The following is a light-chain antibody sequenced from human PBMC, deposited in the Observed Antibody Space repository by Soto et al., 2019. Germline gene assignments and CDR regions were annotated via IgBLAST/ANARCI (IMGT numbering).Light chain of an antibody. J-gene: IGLJ1*01. CDR2: EVY. CDR1: SSDVGGYNY. CDR3: SSYAGYNNFV. V-gene: IGLV2-8*01. Sequence: QPVLTQPPSASGSPGQSVTISCTGTSSDVGGYNYVSWYQQHPGKAPKLLIYEVYKRPSGVPNRFSGSKSGNRASLTVSGLQAEDEADYYCSSYAGYNNFVFGTGTKVTVL.